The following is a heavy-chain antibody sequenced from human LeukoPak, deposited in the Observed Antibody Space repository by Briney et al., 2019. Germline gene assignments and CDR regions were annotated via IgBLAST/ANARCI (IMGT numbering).Heavy chain of an antibody. V-gene: IGHV3-30*18. J-gene: IGHJ4*02. CDR2: ISYDGSNK. CDR1: GFTFSSYG. Sequence: GGSLRLSCAASGFTFSSYGMHWVRQAPGKGLEWVAVISYDGSNKYYADSVKGRFTISRDNSKNTLYLQMNSLRAEDTAVYYCAKLSLMTIEFDYWGQGTLVTVSS. D-gene: IGHD2-8*01. CDR3: AKLSLMTIEFDY.